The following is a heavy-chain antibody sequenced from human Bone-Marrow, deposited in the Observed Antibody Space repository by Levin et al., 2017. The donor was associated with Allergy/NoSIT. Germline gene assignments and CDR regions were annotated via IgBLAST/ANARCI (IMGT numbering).Heavy chain of an antibody. J-gene: IGHJ6*02. Sequence: SQTLSLTCTVSGASVSNNYWTWIRQPPRKGLEWIGYIFNRGYAKYTPSLKSRVSISLDKPKNQFSLTLTSLTASDTAVSYCSRSSFDVMSRLSYFYARDVWGQGTTVIVSS. D-gene: IGHD2/OR15-2a*01. CDR1: GASVSNNY. V-gene: IGHV4-59*02. CDR3: SRSSFDVMSRLSYFYARDV. CDR2: IFNRGYA.